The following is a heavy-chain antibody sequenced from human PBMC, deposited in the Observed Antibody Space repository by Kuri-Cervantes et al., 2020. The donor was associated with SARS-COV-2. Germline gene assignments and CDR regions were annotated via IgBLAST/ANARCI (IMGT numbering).Heavy chain of an antibody. CDR2: ISWNSGSI. CDR1: GFTFDDYA. CDR3: ARERCSGGSCYPRGGMDV. Sequence: LSLTCAASGFTFDDYAMHWVRQAPGKGLEWVSGISWNSGSIGYADSVKGRFTISRDNAKNSLYLQMNSLRAEDTAVYYCARERCSGGSCYPRGGMDVWGQGTTVTVSS. J-gene: IGHJ6*02. D-gene: IGHD2-15*01. V-gene: IGHV3-9*01.